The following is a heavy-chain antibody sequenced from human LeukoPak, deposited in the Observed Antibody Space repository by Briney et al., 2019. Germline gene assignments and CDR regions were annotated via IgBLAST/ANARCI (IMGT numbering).Heavy chain of an antibody. J-gene: IGHJ4*02. CDR3: AKMHTTGTSGAPDY. CDR2: ISRSGGNT. V-gene: IGHV3-23*01. D-gene: IGHD1-1*01. CDR1: GFTFSSYA. Sequence: PGGSLRLSCAASGFTFSSYAMSWVRQAPGKGLEWVSLISRSGGNTYYAGSVKGRFTISRDNSKNTLFLQMNSLRAEDTAIYYCAKMHTTGTSGAPDYRGQGTLVTVSS.